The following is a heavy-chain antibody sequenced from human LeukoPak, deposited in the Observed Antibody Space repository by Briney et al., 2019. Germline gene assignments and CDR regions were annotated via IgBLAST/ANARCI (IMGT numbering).Heavy chain of an antibody. CDR3: ARDQVGATDY. CDR1: GGSISSYY. V-gene: IGHV4-59*01. CDR2: IYYSGST. D-gene: IGHD1-26*01. J-gene: IGHJ4*02. Sequence: SETLSLTCTVSGGSISSYYWSWIRQPPGKGLEWIGYIYYSGSTNYNPSLKSRVTISVDTSKNQLSLKLSSVTAADTAVYYCARDQVGATDYWGQGTLVTVSS.